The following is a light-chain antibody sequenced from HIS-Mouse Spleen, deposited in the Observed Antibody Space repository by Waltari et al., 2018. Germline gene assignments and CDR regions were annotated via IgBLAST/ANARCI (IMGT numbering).Light chain of an antibody. CDR3: CSYAGSYTYWV. V-gene: IGLV2-11*01. J-gene: IGLJ3*02. CDR1: SSDVGGYNY. Sequence: QSALTQPRSVSGSPGQSVTIPCTGTSSDVGGYNYVSWYQQHPGKAPKLMIYDVSKRPSGVPDRFSGSKSGNTASLTISGLQAEDEADYYCCSYAGSYTYWVFGGGTKLTVL. CDR2: DVS.